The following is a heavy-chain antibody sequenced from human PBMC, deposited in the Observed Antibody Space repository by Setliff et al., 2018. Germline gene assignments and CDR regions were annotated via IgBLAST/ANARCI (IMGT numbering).Heavy chain of an antibody. CDR3: ARVNSGYDGGSN. CDR1: GYTFTSYG. Sequence: ASVKVSCKASGYTFTSYGISWVRQAPGQGLEWMGWISAYNGNTNYAQKLQGRVTMTTDTSTSTAHMELRSLRSDDTAVYYCARVNSGYDGGSNWGQGTLVTVSS. J-gene: IGHJ4*02. D-gene: IGHD5-12*01. V-gene: IGHV1-18*01. CDR2: ISAYNGNT.